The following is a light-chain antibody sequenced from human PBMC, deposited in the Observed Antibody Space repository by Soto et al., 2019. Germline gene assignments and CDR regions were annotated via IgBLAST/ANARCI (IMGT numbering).Light chain of an antibody. J-gene: IGKJ5*01. CDR2: DAS. CDR1: QSISTY. Sequence: PGQRATLSCRASQSISTYLAWYQVKPGQAPRLLIYDASTRATGVPARFSGRGSGTEFTLTISSLQSEDFAVYYCQQYTNWPPNTFGQGTRLEIK. CDR3: QQYTNWPPNT. V-gene: IGKV3-15*01.